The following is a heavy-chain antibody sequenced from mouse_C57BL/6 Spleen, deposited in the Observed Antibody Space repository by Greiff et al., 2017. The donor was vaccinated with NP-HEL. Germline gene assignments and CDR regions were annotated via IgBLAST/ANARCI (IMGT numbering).Heavy chain of an antibody. J-gene: IGHJ2*01. CDR2: IYPGDGDT. CDR3: ARYSGSSWGY. D-gene: IGHD1-1*01. V-gene: IGHV1-82*01. CDR1: GYAFSSSW. Sequence: QVQLQQSGPELVKPGASVKISCKASGYAFSSSWMHWVKQRPGKGLEWIGRIYPGDGDTNYNGKFKGKATLTADKSSSTAYMQLSSLTSEDSAVYFCARYSGSSWGYWGQGTTLTVSS.